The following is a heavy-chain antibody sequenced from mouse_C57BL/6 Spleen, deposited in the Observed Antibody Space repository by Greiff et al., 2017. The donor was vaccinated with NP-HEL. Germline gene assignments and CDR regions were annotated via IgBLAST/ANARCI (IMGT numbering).Heavy chain of an antibody. Sequence: QVQLQQPGAELVRPGTSVKLSCKASGYTFTSYWMHWVKQRPGQGLEWIGVIDPSDSYTNYNQKFKGKATLTVDTSSSTAYMQLSSLTSEDSAVYYCARSEILGSWGFAYWGQGALVTVSA. CDR2: IDPSDSYT. J-gene: IGHJ3*01. V-gene: IGHV1-59*01. D-gene: IGHD1-1*02. CDR1: GYTFTSYW. CDR3: ARSEILGSWGFAY.